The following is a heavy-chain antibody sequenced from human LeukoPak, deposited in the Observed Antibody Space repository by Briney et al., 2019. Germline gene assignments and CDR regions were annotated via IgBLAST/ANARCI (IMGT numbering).Heavy chain of an antibody. CDR3: ARGRFFDS. Sequence: GGSLRLSCAASGFTFSSFGMNWVRQAPGWGLEWLSYISSSTSTIYYADSVKGRFTISRDNAKNSLYLQMNSLRAEDTAVYYCARGRFFDSWGQGALVTVSS. V-gene: IGHV3-48*01. D-gene: IGHD5-24*01. CDR2: ISSSTSTI. J-gene: IGHJ5*01. CDR1: GFTFSSFG.